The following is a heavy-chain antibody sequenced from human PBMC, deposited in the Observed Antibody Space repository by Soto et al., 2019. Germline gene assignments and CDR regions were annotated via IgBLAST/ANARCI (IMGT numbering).Heavy chain of an antibody. CDR3: AKDLEWLVLRYAMDV. V-gene: IGHV3-30*18. Sequence: QVQLVESGGGVVQPGRSLRLSCAASGFTFSSYGMHWVRQAPGKGLEWVALISYDGSNEDYADSVKGRFTISRGNSKKTLYLQMNSLRPEDTGVYYCAKDLEWLVLRYAMDVWGQGTTVTVSS. J-gene: IGHJ6*02. CDR2: ISYDGSNE. D-gene: IGHD6-19*01. CDR1: GFTFSSYG.